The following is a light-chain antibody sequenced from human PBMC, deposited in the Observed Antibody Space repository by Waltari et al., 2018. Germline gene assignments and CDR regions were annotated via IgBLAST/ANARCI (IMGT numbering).Light chain of an antibody. CDR3: CSYAGSSTFV. CDR1: RSDVGSYNL. CDR2: EVS. Sequence: SITISCTGTRSDVGSYNLVSWYQQHPGKAPKLMIYEVSKRPSGVSNRFSGSKSGNTASLTISGLQAEDEADYYCCSYAGSSTFVFGGGTKLTVL. J-gene: IGLJ2*01. V-gene: IGLV2-23*02.